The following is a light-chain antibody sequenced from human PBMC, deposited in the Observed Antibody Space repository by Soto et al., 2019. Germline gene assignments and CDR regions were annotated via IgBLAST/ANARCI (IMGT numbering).Light chain of an antibody. Sequence: DIQMTQCPSSLSASVGDRVTITCRASQSISSYLNWYQQKPGKAPKLLIYAASSLQSGVPSRFSGSGSGTDFTLTISSLQPEDFATYYCQQSHSTPLTFGQGTRLEIK. J-gene: IGKJ5*01. CDR1: QSISSY. CDR2: AAS. V-gene: IGKV1-39*01. CDR3: QQSHSTPLT.